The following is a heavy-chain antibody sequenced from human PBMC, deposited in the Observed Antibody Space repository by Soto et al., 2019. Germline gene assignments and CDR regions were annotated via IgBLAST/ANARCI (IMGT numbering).Heavy chain of an antibody. D-gene: IGHD3-10*01. Sequence: PSETLSLTCTVSGGSISSYYWSWIRQPPGKGLEWIGYIYYSGSTNYNPSLKSRVTISVDTSKNQFSLKLSSVTAADTAVYYCARVMVRGVFWFDPWGQGTLVTVSS. J-gene: IGHJ5*02. CDR3: ARVMVRGVFWFDP. V-gene: IGHV4-59*01. CDR1: GGSISSYY. CDR2: IYYSGST.